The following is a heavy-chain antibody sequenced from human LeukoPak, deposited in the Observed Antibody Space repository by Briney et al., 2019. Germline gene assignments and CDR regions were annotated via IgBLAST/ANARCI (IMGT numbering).Heavy chain of an antibody. CDR1: GFTFSSYS. V-gene: IGHV3-48*01. J-gene: IGHJ4*02. D-gene: IGHD2-2*01. CDR3: ARGYCSSTNCPKSEGTDY. CDR2: ISSSSSTI. Sequence: GGSLRLSCAASGFTFSSYSMNWVRQAPGKGLEWVSYISSSSSTIYYADSVKGRFTISRDNAKNSLYLQMNSLRAEDTAVYYCARGYCSSTNCPKSEGTDYWGQGTLVTVSS.